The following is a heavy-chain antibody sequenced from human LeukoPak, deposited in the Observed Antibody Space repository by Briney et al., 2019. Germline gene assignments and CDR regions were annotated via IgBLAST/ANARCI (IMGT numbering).Heavy chain of an antibody. CDR3: ARDGSRYSPDPFDY. V-gene: IGHV1-69*04. CDR1: GGTFSSYA. J-gene: IGHJ4*02. D-gene: IGHD2-15*01. CDR2: IIPILGIA. Sequence: SVKVSCKASGGTFSSYAISWVRQAPGQGLEWMGRIIPILGIANYAQKFQGRVTITADKSTSTAYMELSSLRSEDTAVYYCARDGSRYSPDPFDYWGQGTLVTVSS.